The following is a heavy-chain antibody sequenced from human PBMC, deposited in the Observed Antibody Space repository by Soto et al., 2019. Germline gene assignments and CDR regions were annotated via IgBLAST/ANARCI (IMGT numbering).Heavy chain of an antibody. CDR1: GGSISSSSYY. V-gene: IGHV4-39*01. J-gene: IGHJ6*02. Sequence: PSETLSLTCTVSGGSISSSSYYWGWIRQPPGKGLEWIGSIYYSGSTYYNPSLKSRVTISVDTSKNQFSLKLSSVTAADTAVYYCARGGYCTNGVCYTGRYGMDVWGQGTTVTVSS. CDR3: ARGGYCTNGVCYTGRYGMDV. CDR2: IYYSGST. D-gene: IGHD2-8*01.